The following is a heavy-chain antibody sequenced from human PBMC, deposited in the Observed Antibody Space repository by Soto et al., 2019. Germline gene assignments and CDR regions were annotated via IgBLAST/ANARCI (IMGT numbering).Heavy chain of an antibody. D-gene: IGHD3-10*01. CDR1: GGSFNDYY. CDR2: INHSGNT. V-gene: IGHV4-34*01. J-gene: IGHJ4*02. Sequence: QVQLQQWGAGLLKPSETLSLTCAVYGGSFNDYYWSWIRQPAWKGLEWIGEINHSGNTNYNPSLKSRVTISVDTFKIQFSLKLSSVTAADTAVYYCARGGGSGTKYGYWGQGTLVTVSS. CDR3: ARGGGSGTKYGY.